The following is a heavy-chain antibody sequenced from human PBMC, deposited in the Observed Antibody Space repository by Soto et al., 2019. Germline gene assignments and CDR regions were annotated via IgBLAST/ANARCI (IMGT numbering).Heavy chain of an antibody. CDR3: ASGVRYFDWFHFDY. Sequence: ASVKVSCKASGYTFTSYGISWVRQAPGQGLEWMGWISAYNGNTNYAQKLQGRVTMTTDTSTSTAYMELRSLRSDDTAVYYCASGVRYFDWFHFDYWGQGTRVTVSS. CDR2: ISAYNGNT. CDR1: GYTFTSYG. V-gene: IGHV1-18*01. J-gene: IGHJ4*02. D-gene: IGHD3-9*01.